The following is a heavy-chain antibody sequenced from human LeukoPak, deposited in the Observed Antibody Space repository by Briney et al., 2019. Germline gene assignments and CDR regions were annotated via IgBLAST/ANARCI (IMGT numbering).Heavy chain of an antibody. CDR2: INHNSGGI. Sequence: GDSVKVSCKASGYTFTGYYMHWVRQAPGQGLERMRRINHNSGGINYGQKFQRRVTMNRDTSISTAYLERSRLRSDDTAVYCCGRESVRDGSDYWGQGTLVSVSS. J-gene: IGHJ4*02. V-gene: IGHV1-2*06. CDR1: GYTFTGYY. D-gene: IGHD5-24*01. CDR3: GRESVRDGSDY.